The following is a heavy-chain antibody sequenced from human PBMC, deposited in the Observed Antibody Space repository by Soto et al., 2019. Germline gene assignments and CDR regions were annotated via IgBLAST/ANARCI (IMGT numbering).Heavy chain of an antibody. V-gene: IGHV3-15*01. D-gene: IGHD3-3*01. CDR2: IKSQTHGGTT. Sequence: ESGGGLVKPGGSLRLSCAASGFTFTNAWMSWVRQAPGKGLEWVGRIKSQTHGGTTDYAAPVKGRFTISRDDSKNMVFLQMNSLKSEDTAVYYCTTDDDYDSYWGQGTLVTVSS. CDR1: GFTFTNAW. J-gene: IGHJ4*02. CDR3: TTDDDYDSY.